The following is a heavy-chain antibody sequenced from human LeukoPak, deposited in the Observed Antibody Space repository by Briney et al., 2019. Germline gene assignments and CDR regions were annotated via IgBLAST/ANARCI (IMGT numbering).Heavy chain of an antibody. V-gene: IGHV3-30*03. CDR2: ISYDGTNN. D-gene: IGHD5-12*01. J-gene: IGHJ4*02. Sequence: GRSLSLSCAASGFTFDDYGMHWVRQAPGKGLEWLAVISYDGTNNYYADSVKGRFTISRDNSRNTLSLQMNSLRVEDTAVYYCARGGDYDFFDYWGQGTLVTVSS. CDR3: ARGGDYDFFDY. CDR1: GFTFDDYG.